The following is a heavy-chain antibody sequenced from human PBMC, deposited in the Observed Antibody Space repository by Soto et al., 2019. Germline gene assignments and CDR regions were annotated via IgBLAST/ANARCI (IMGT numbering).Heavy chain of an antibody. CDR3: AKGGAMVTRYDYIWGSYHYNYYDY. Sequence: GASVKVSCKASGYSFTSYGISWVRQAPGQGLEGMGWISAYNGNTNYAQKLQGRVTMTTDTSTSTAYMELRSLRSDDTAVYYCAKGGAMVTRYDYIWGSYHYNYYDYWGQGTLVTVSS. V-gene: IGHV1-18*01. CDR2: ISAYNGNT. J-gene: IGHJ4*02. D-gene: IGHD3-16*02. CDR1: GYSFTSYG.